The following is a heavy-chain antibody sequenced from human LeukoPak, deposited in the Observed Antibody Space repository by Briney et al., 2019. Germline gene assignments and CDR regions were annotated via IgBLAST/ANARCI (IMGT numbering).Heavy chain of an antibody. V-gene: IGHV1-46*01. D-gene: IGHD6-19*01. CDR3: ASSQYSSGWSTSLAFDY. J-gene: IGHJ4*02. CDR2: INPSGGST. Sequence: ASVKVSCKASGYTFANYSMHWVRQAPGQGLEWMGIINPSGGSTNYAQRFQGRVTITTDESTSTAYMELSSLRSEDTAVYYCASSQYSSGWSTSLAFDYWGQGTLVTVSS. CDR1: GYTFANYS.